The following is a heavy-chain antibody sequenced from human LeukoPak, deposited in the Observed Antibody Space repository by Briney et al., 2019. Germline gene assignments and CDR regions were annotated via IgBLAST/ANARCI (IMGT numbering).Heavy chain of an antibody. V-gene: IGHV4-59*08. Sequence: KPSETLSLTCTVSGGSISSYQWSWIRQPPRKGLEWIGYISYSGFTNYNPSLKSRVTISLDTPKNQFSLKLTSVTAADTAVYYCAGHHPRNTVDFWGQGTLVTVSS. CDR3: AGHHPRNTVDF. J-gene: IGHJ4*02. CDR2: ISYSGFT. CDR1: GGSISSYQ. D-gene: IGHD2-8*02.